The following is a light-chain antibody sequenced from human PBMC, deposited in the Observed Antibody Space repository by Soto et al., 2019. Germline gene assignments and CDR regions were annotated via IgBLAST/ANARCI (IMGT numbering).Light chain of an antibody. CDR1: QYISDS. CDR3: QQHDSYPPT. V-gene: IGKV1-16*02. Sequence: DIQMTQSPSSLSASVGDRVTITCRASQYISDSLAWFQQKPGKAPNALIYDASNLQTVVPSEFGGSGPGTDFTPNISSLQHQDFASDYCQQHDSYPPTFGGGTSVETK. CDR2: DAS. J-gene: IGKJ4*01.